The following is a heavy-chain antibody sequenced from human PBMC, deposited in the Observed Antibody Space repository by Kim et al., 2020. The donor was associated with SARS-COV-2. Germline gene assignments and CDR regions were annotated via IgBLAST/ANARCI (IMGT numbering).Heavy chain of an antibody. D-gene: IGHD3-9*01. V-gene: IGHV3-21*01. CDR3: ARGKYILTGYYSGFDY. CDR1: GFTFSSYS. J-gene: IGHJ4*02. Sequence: GGSLRLSCAASGFTFSSYSMNWVRQAPGKGLEWVSSISSSSSYIYYADSVKGRFTISRDNAKNSLYLQMNSLRAEDTAVYYCARGKYILTGYYSGFDYWGQGTLVTVSS. CDR2: ISSSSSYI.